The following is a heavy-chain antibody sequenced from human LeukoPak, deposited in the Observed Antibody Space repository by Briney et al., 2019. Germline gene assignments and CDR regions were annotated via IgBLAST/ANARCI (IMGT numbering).Heavy chain of an antibody. J-gene: IGHJ4*02. CDR1: GGSFGGYY. CDR2: INHSGST. V-gene: IGHV4-34*01. Sequence: PSETLSLTCAVYGGSFGGYYWSWIRQPPGKGLEWIGEINHSGSTNYNPSLKSRVTISVDTSKNQFSLKLSSVTAADTAVYYCARGYYGSGIDYWGQGTLVTVSS. D-gene: IGHD3-10*01. CDR3: ARGYYGSGIDY.